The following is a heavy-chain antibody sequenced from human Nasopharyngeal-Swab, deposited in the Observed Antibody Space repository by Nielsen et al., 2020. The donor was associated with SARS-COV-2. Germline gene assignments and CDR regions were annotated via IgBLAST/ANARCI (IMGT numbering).Heavy chain of an antibody. V-gene: IGHV4-59*01. CDR3: AGETTLTYYFDY. CDR1: GGSISSYY. Sequence: SGTLSLTCTVSGGSISSYYWSWIRQPPGKGLEWIGYIYYSGSTNYNPSLKSRVTISVDTSKNQFSLKLSSVTAADTAVYYCAGETTLTYYFDYWGQGTLVTVSS. CDR2: IYYSGST. D-gene: IGHD4-17*01. J-gene: IGHJ4*02.